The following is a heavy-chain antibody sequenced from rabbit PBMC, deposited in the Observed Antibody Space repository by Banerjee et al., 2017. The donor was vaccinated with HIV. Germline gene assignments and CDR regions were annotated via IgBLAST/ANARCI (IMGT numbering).Heavy chain of an antibody. V-gene: IGHV1S45*01. CDR2: IYNGDGNT. CDR3: ARFIASFAGYGYANL. D-gene: IGHD6-1*01. CDR1: GFSFSSSYW. Sequence: EESGGGLVQPEGSLTLTCTASGFSFSSSYWICWVRQAPGKGLEWIACIYNGDGNTYYASWAKGRFTISKTSSTTVTLQMTSLTAADTATYFCARFIASFAGYGYANLWGPGTLVTVS. J-gene: IGHJ4*01.